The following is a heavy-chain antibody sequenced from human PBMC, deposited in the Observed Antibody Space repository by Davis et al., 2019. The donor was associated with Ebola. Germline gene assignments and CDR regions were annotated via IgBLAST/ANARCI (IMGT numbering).Heavy chain of an antibody. J-gene: IGHJ3*02. Sequence: ASVKVSCKASGYTFTNYYMHWVRQAPGQGLEWMGMINPNDGRTIYAQKFQGRVTITADKSTSTAYMELSSLRSEDTAVYYCARDYGSGSYTMRVAFDIWGQGTMVTVSS. CDR2: INPNDGRT. V-gene: IGHV1-46*01. CDR1: GYTFTNYY. CDR3: ARDYGSGSYTMRVAFDI. D-gene: IGHD3-10*01.